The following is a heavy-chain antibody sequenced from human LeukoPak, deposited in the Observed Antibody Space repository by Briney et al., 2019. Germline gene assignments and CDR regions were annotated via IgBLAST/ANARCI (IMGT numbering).Heavy chain of an antibody. CDR1: GFTFSSYA. D-gene: IGHD3-22*01. Sequence: PGGSLRLSCAASGFTFSSYAMSWVRQAPGKGLEWVSAISGSGGSTYYADSVKGRFTISRDNSKNTLYLQMNSLKTEDAAVYCCTTGVVVRGYWGQGTLVTVSS. V-gene: IGHV3-23*01. CDR3: TTGVVVRGY. CDR2: ISGSGGST. J-gene: IGHJ4*02.